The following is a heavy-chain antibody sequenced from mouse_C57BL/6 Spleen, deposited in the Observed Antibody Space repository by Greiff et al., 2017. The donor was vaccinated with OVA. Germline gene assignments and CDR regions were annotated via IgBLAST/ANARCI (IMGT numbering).Heavy chain of an antibody. CDR2: IYPGSGST. CDR1: GYTFTTPC. D-gene: IGHD3-2*02. Sequence: QVQLQQPGAELVKPGASVKMSCKASGYTFTTPCLTWVKQRPGQGLEWIGDIYPGSGSTNYNEKFKSKATLTVDTSSSTAYMQLSSLTSEDSAVYYCARRGPRLLDDWGQGTTLTVSS. CDR3: ARRGPRLLDD. V-gene: IGHV1-55*01. J-gene: IGHJ2*01.